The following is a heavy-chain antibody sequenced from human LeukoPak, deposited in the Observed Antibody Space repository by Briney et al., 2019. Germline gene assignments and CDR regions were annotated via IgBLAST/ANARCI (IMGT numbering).Heavy chain of an antibody. CDR2: IYYSGST. D-gene: IGHD4-17*01. V-gene: IGHV4-30-4*01. J-gene: IGHJ4*02. Sequence: SETLSLTCTVSGGSISSGDYYWRWIRQPPGKGLEWIGYIYYSGSTYYNPSLKSRVTISVDTSKNQFSLELSSVTAADTAVYYCAIGTPTVTFDYWGQGTLVTVSS. CDR3: AIGTPTVTFDY. CDR1: GGSISSGDYY.